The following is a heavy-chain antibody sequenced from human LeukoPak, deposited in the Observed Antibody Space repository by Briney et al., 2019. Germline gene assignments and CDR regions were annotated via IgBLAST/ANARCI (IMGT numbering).Heavy chain of an antibody. CDR1: GYTFSDYY. Sequence: ASVKVSCKASGYTFSDYYMHWVRQAPGQGPEWMGWINPNSGGTNYQGRVTMTRDTSISTAYMELSRLRSDDTAVYYCASVYSSSGYYYYMDVWGKGTTVTVSS. J-gene: IGHJ6*03. CDR3: ASVYSSSGYYYYMDV. D-gene: IGHD6-13*01. V-gene: IGHV1-2*02. CDR2: INPNSGGT.